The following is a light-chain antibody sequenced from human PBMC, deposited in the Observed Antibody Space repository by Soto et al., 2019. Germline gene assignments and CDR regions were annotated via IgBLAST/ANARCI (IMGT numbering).Light chain of an antibody. Sequence: QSALTQPASVSGSPGQSLTISCTGTSSDVGTYNYVSWYQQHPGKAPKLIIYEVINRSSGVSNRFSGSKSGNTASLTISGLQADDEADYYCTSLTSPTPLVFGTGTKVTVL. CDR3: TSLTSPTPLV. CDR1: SSDVGTYNY. V-gene: IGLV2-14*01. CDR2: EVI. J-gene: IGLJ1*01.